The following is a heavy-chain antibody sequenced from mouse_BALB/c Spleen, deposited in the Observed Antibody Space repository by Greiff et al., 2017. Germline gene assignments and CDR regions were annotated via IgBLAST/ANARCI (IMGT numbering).Heavy chain of an antibody. Sequence: EVQLVESGGGLVQPGGSRKLSCAASGFTFSSFGMHWVRQAPEKGLEWVAYISSGSSTIYYADTVKGRFTISRDNPKNTLFLQMTSLRSEDTAMYYCARNYGYVRVDYWGQGTSVTVSS. D-gene: IGHD1-2*01. CDR2: ISSGSSTI. CDR1: GFTFSSFG. J-gene: IGHJ4*01. CDR3: ARNYGYVRVDY. V-gene: IGHV5-17*02.